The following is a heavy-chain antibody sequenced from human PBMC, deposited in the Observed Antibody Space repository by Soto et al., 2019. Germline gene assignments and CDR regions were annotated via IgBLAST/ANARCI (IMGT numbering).Heavy chain of an antibody. CDR2: IYYSGST. CDR1: GGSVSSGSYY. CDR3: ARGSGSYL. D-gene: IGHD1-26*01. V-gene: IGHV4-61*01. J-gene: IGHJ5*02. Sequence: SETLSLTCTVSGGSVSSGSYYWSWIRQPPGKGLEWIGYIYYSGSTNYNPSLKSRVTISVDTSKNQFSLKLSSVTAADSAVYYCARGSGSYLWGRGALVTVSS.